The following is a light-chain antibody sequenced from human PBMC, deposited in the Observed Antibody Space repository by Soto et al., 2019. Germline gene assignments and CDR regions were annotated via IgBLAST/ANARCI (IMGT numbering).Light chain of an antibody. Sequence: DIQLTQSPSFLSASIGDRVTISCRATQAMSTYLAWYQQKPGKAPKLLIYSASTLQSGVPSRFSGSGSGTWFTLTIGSLQPEDFATYYCQQLKSYPLTFGGGTKVESK. V-gene: IGKV1-9*01. J-gene: IGKJ4*01. CDR1: QAMSTY. CDR3: QQLKSYPLT. CDR2: SAS.